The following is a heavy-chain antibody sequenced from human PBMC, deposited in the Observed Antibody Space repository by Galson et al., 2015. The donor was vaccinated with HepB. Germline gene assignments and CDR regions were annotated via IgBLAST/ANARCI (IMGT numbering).Heavy chain of an antibody. CDR1: GFTFGSYA. D-gene: IGHD6-13*01. CDR3: AKVFMLAPGTPENFFDP. V-gene: IGHV3-30*04. CDR2: ISYHGSEY. Sequence: SLRLSCAAFGFTFGSYAMHWVRQAPGKGLEWVAVISYHGSEYYYADAVRGRFIISRDNSKNTLYLQVNSLRPEDTAVYYCAKVFMLAPGTPENFFDPWGQGTLVTVSS. J-gene: IGHJ5*02.